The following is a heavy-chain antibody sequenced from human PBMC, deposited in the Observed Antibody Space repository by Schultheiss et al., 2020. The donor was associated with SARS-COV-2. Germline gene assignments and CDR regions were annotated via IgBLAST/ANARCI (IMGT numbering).Heavy chain of an antibody. Sequence: SETLSLTCAVYGGSFSAYYWSWIRQPPGKGLEWIGEINHGGSTNYNPSLKSRVTISVDTSKNQFSLKLSSVTAADTAVYYCARDSSSSSVYFDYWGQGTLVTVSS. J-gene: IGHJ4*02. V-gene: IGHV4-34*01. D-gene: IGHD6-13*01. CDR2: INHGGST. CDR1: GGSFSAYY. CDR3: ARDSSSSSVYFDY.